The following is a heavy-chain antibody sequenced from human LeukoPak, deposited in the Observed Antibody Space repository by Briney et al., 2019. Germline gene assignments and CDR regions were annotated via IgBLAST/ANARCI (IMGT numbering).Heavy chain of an antibody. V-gene: IGHV3-33*01. CDR1: GFTFSRYG. D-gene: IGHD3-22*01. J-gene: IGHJ4*02. Sequence: GGSLRLSCAASGFTFSRYGMHWVRQAPGKGREWVAVMWYDGSNKYYADSVKGRFTISRDNSKNTLYLQMNSLRAEDTAVYYCSRSYYYDSSGYQNYYFDYWGQGTLVTVSS. CDR3: SRSYYYDSSGYQNYYFDY. CDR2: MWYDGSNK.